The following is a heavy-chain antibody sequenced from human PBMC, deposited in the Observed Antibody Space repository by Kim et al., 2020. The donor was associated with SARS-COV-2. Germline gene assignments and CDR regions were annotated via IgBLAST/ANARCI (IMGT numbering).Heavy chain of an antibody. CDR3: AKPKSRYDAMDV. Sequence: GGSLRLSCAASGFTFGSYAMTWVRQAPGKGLEWVSAISSSGASTYYADSVKGRFTISRDNSKNTLYLQMNSLRAGDTAVYYCAKPKSRYDAMDVWGQGTT. J-gene: IGHJ6*02. CDR1: GFTFGSYA. V-gene: IGHV3-23*01. D-gene: IGHD3-9*01. CDR2: ISSSGAST.